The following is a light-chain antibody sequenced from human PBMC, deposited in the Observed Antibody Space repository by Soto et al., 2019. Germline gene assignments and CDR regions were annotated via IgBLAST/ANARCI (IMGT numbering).Light chain of an antibody. J-gene: IGKJ3*01. CDR3: QQYGNSLFT. V-gene: IGKV3-20*01. CDR2: GAS. CDR1: QSVGNK. Sequence: EIVLTQSPGTLSLSPGERATLSCRASQSVGNKLAWYQQRPGQAPRPLIYGASNRATGIPDRFSGSGSGTDFTLTISRLEPEDFALYYCQQYGNSLFTFGPGTKVDIK.